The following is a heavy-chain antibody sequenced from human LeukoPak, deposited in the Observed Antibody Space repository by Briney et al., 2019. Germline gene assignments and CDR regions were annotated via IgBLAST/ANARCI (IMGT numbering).Heavy chain of an antibody. CDR1: GFTFSSYA. Sequence: GGSLRLSCAASGFTFSSYAMSWVRQAPGKGLEWVSAISGSGGSTYYADSVKGRFTISRDNSKNTLYLQMNSLRAEDTAVYYCAKAYYDMLTGYYMMYYFDYWGQGTLVTVSS. J-gene: IGHJ4*02. CDR3: AKAYYDMLTGYYMMYYFDY. D-gene: IGHD3-9*01. CDR2: ISGSGGST. V-gene: IGHV3-23*01.